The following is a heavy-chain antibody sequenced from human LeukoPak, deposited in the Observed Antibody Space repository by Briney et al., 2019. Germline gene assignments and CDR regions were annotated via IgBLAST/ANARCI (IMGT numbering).Heavy chain of an antibody. J-gene: IGHJ6*02. CDR1: GGSISSGGYY. D-gene: IGHD4-17*01. CDR2: IYYSGST. Sequence: ASETLSLTCTVSGGSISSGGYYWSWIRQHPGKGLEWIGYIYYSGSTYYNPSLKSRVTISVDTSKNQFSLKLSSVTAADTAVYYCARYRAMTTVTSYYYYGMDVWGQGTTVTVSS. CDR3: ARYRAMTTVTSYYYYGMDV. V-gene: IGHV4-31*03.